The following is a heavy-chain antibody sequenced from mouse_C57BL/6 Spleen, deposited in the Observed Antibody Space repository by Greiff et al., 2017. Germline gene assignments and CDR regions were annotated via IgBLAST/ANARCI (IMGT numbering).Heavy chain of an antibody. V-gene: IGHV1-55*01. CDR2: IYPGSGSN. Sequence: QVQLQQPGAELVKPGASVKMSCKASGYTFTSYWITWVKQRPGQGLEWIGDIYPGSGSNNYNEKFKSKATLTVDTSSSTAYMQLSSLPSEDAAVAYCDRNYSNSCYFAYWGQGTTLTVSS. J-gene: IGHJ2*01. CDR1: GYTFTSYW. CDR3: DRNYSNSCYFAY. D-gene: IGHD2-5*01.